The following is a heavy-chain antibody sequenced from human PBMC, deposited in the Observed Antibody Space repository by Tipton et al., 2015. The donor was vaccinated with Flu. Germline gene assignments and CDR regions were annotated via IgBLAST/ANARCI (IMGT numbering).Heavy chain of an antibody. CDR1: GYSISSGYY. Sequence: TLSLTCTVSGYSISSGYYWGWIRQPPGKGLEWIGSIYHSGSTYYNPSLKSRVTISVDASKNQFSLKLSSVTAADTAVYYCARVRATGYGDYEYYFDYWGQGTLVTVSS. CDR3: ARVRATGYGDYEYYFDY. V-gene: IGHV4-38-2*02. J-gene: IGHJ4*02. CDR2: IYHSGST. D-gene: IGHD4-17*01.